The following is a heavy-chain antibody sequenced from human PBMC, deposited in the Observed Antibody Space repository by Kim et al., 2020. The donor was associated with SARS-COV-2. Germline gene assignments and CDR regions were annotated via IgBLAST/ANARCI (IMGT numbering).Heavy chain of an antibody. J-gene: IGHJ4*02. CDR1: GYTFTGYY. V-gene: IGHV1-2*06. Sequence: ASVKVSCKASGYTFTGYYMHWVRQAPGQGLEWMGRINPNSGGTNYAQKFQGRVTMTRDTSISTAYMELSRLRSDDTAVYYCATQEGGGTKLLAPVFDYWGQGTLVTVPS. D-gene: IGHD1-7*01. CDR3: ATQEGGGTKLLAPVFDY. CDR2: INPNSGGT.